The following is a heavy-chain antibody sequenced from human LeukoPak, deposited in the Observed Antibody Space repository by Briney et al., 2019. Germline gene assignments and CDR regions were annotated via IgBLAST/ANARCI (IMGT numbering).Heavy chain of an antibody. CDR2: IGWNSGSI. J-gene: IGHJ3*02. CDR3: AKASKDNWDQLSANDAFDI. D-gene: IGHD1-20*01. Sequence: GGSLRLSCAASGFTFDDYAMHWVRQAPGKGLEWVSGIGWNSGSIGYADSVKGRFTISRDNAKNSLYLQMNSLRAEDMALYYCAKASKDNWDQLSANDAFDIWGQGTMVTVSS. V-gene: IGHV3-9*03. CDR1: GFTFDDYA.